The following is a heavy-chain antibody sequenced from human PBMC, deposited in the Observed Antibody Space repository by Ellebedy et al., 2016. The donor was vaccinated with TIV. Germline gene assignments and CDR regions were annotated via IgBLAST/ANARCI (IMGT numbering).Heavy chain of an antibody. Sequence: PSETLSLTCTVSGDSLSRSSYYWGWIRQPPGTGLEWIVSKSYTGSTYYNPSLKSRCTISVYTSKNQFSLKLTSVTAADSAVYYCATYHSGYQDNLFDPWGQGTLVTVS. CDR3: ATYHSGYQDNLFDP. J-gene: IGHJ5*02. D-gene: IGHD6-25*01. CDR1: GDSLSRSSYY. CDR2: KSYTGST. V-gene: IGHV4-39*01.